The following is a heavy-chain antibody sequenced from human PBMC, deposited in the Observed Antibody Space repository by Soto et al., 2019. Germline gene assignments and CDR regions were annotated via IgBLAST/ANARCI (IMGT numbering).Heavy chain of an antibody. CDR1: GGTFSSYA. J-gene: IGHJ6*02. D-gene: IGHD2-15*01. Sequence: SVKVSCKASGGTFSSYAISWVRQAPGQGLEWMGGIIPIFGTANYAQKFQGRVTITADESTSTAYMELSSLRSEDTAVYYCARADCSGGSCPGYYYGMDVWGQGTTVTVSS. CDR2: IIPIFGTA. CDR3: ARADCSGGSCPGYYYGMDV. V-gene: IGHV1-69*13.